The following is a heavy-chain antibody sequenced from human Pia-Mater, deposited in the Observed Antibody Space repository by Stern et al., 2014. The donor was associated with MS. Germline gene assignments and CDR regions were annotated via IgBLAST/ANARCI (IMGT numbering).Heavy chain of an antibody. CDR2: IHNSGTT. D-gene: IGHD5-24*01. V-gene: IGHV4-30-4*01. Sequence: VQLEESGPGLVKPSQTLSLTCAVTGGSISRAEYYWSWIRQSPGKGLEWIGYIHNSGTTYYNPSLKSRVTISVDTSKNQFSLKLRSVTAADTAVYYCSRDADGYSLVFGYWGRGTLVTVSS. J-gene: IGHJ4*02. CDR3: SRDADGYSLVFGY. CDR1: GGSISRAEYY.